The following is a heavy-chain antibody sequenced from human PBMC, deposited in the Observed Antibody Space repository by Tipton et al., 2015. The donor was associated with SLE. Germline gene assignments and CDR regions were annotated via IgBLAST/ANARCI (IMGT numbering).Heavy chain of an antibody. CDR2: VFYSGST. V-gene: IGHV4-59*01. Sequence: LVQPSQTLSLTCSVSGGSIGYYYWNWIRQPPGKGLEWIGYVFYSGSTTYNPSFRGRVTMSVDTSKIQFSLRLNSVTAADTAIYYCARAEYSAYDVPQFDLWGQGALVTVSS. CDR3: ARAEYSAYDVPQFDL. D-gene: IGHD5-12*01. CDR1: GGSIGYYY. J-gene: IGHJ4*02.